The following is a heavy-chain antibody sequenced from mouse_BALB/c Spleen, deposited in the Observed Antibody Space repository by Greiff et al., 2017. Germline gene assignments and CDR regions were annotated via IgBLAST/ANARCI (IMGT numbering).Heavy chain of an antibody. J-gene: IGHJ4*01. D-gene: IGHD4-1*01. Sequence: VQLKEPGPDLVKPSQSLSFTCTVTGYSFTSGYSWYLIRQFPRNKLECMGYIHYSGSTNFNPSLKSRTTLTRDTSKNQFYLQLNSVTTEDTATYYCARGESWDAMAYWGQGTSVTGSS. CDR2: IHYSGST. V-gene: IGHV3-1*02. CDR3: ARGESWDAMAY. CDR1: GYSFTSGYS.